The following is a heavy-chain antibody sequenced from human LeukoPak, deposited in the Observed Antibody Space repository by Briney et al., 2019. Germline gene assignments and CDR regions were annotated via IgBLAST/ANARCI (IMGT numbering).Heavy chain of an antibody. CDR3: ARAPRIVGASDAFDI. Sequence: ASVKVSCKASGYTFTGYYMHWVRQAPGLGLEWMGWINPNSGGTNYAQKFQGWVTMTRDTSISTAYMELSRLRSDDTAVYYCARAPRIVGASDAFDIWGQGTMVTVSS. J-gene: IGHJ3*02. CDR1: GYTFTGYY. D-gene: IGHD1-26*01. CDR2: INPNSGGT. V-gene: IGHV1-2*04.